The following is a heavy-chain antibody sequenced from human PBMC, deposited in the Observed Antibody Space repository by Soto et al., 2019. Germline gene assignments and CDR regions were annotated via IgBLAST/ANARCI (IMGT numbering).Heavy chain of an antibody. CDR3: ARGRGYSYDYGMDV. D-gene: IGHD5-18*01. J-gene: IGHJ6*02. CDR2: ISYDGSNK. CDR1: GFTFSSYA. Sequence: VGSLRLSCAASGFTFSSYAMHWVRQAPGKGLEWVAVISYDGSNKYYADSVKGRFTISRDNSKNTLYLQMNSLRAEDTAVYYCARGRGYSYDYGMDVWGQGTTVTVSS. V-gene: IGHV3-30-3*01.